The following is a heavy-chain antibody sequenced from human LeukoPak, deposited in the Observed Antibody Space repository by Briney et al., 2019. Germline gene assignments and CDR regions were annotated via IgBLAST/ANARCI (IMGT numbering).Heavy chain of an antibody. Sequence: GGSLRLSCAASGSTFSSYSMNWVRLAPGRGLEWVSYISSSGGTMYYSDSVKGRFTISRDNAKNSLYLQMNSLGAEDTAVYYCARVHGYCGSGDYYFDSWGQGTLVTVSS. CDR2: ISSSGGTM. J-gene: IGHJ4*02. V-gene: IGHV3-48*04. D-gene: IGHD3-10*01. CDR1: GSTFSSYS. CDR3: ARVHGYCGSGDYYFDS.